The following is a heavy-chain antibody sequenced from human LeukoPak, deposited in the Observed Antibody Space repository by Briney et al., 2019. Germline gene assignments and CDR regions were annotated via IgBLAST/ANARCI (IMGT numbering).Heavy chain of an antibody. CDR1: GGSITSPNW. CDR2: VYHTGST. D-gene: IGHD4-17*01. CDR3: ASRHDSGPY. V-gene: IGHV4-4*02. Sequence: SETLSLTCAVSGGSITSPNWWTWVRQPPGKGLEWIGEVYHTGSTNYSPSLKGRLTISVDKSNNQFSLKLTSVTAADTAVYYCASRHDSGPYWGQGTLVTVSS. J-gene: IGHJ4*02.